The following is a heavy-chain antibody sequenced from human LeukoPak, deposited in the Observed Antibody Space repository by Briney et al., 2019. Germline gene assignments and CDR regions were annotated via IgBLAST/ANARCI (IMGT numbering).Heavy chain of an antibody. J-gene: IGHJ4*02. D-gene: IGHD5-12*01. CDR1: GITFSNFA. CDR2: ISGSGGTT. CDR3: AKVRVATTGPFDS. V-gene: IGHV3-23*01. Sequence: PGGSLRLSCAASGITFSNFAMSWVRQAPAKGLEWVSTISGSGGTTYYVDSVKGQFTISRDNSRNTLYLQMNSLRAEDTAVYYCAKVRVATTGPFDSWGQGTLVTVSS.